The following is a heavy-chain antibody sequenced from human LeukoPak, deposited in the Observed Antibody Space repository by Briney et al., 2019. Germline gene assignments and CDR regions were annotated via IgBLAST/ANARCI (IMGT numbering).Heavy chain of an antibody. CDR3: ARDKTVTGYYGMDV. CDR1: GGTFSSYG. Sequence: SVKVSCKASGGTFSSYGISWVRQAPGQGLEWMGGIIPIFGTANNAQRFQGRDTITADESTSTAYMELSSLRSEDTAVYYCARDKTVTGYYGMDVWGQGTTVTVSS. D-gene: IGHD4-11*01. CDR2: IIPIFGTA. J-gene: IGHJ6*02. V-gene: IGHV1-69*13.